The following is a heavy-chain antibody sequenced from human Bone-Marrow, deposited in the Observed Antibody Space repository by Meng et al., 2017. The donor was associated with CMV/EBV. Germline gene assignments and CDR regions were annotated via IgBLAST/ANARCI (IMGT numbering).Heavy chain of an antibody. V-gene: IGHV3-53*01. CDR1: GSTVSSNY. CDR2: IYIGGTT. J-gene: IGHJ4*02. Sequence: GESLKISCAASGSTVSSNYMSWVRQAPGKGLEWVSVIYIGGTTYYADSVKGRFTISRDNSKNTLYLQMNSLRAEDTAVYYCSRSVRFLEWLLDYWGQGTLVTVSS. CDR3: SRSVRFLEWLLDY. D-gene: IGHD3-3*01.